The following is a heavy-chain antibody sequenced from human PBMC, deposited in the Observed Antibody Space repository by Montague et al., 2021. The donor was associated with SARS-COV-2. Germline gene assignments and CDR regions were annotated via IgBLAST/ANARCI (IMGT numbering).Heavy chain of an antibody. Sequence: CAISGDSVSSNTAAWNWIRQSPSRGLVWLGRTFYRSKWYNEFAESVKSRISINEDTSKNEVSLQLKYVTPEDTAMYYCARDSRNWYGPIGFDIWGQGTVVTVS. CDR3: ARDSRNWYGPIGFDI. V-gene: IGHV6-1*01. D-gene: IGHD6-13*01. CDR1: GDSVSSNTAA. J-gene: IGHJ3*02. CDR2: TFYRSKWYN.